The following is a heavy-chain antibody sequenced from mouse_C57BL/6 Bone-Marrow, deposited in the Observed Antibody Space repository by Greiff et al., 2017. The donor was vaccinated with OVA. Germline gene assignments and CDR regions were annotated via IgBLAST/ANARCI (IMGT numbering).Heavy chain of an antibody. CDR3: ARGGSSGIYAMDY. CDR2: INPNNGGT. V-gene: IGHV1-18*01. J-gene: IGHJ4*01. D-gene: IGHD1-3*01. Sequence: EVKLMESGPELVKPGASVKIPCKASGYTFTDYNMDWVKQSHGKSLEWIGDINPNNGGTIYNQKFKGKATLTVDKSSSTAYMELRSLTSEDTAVYYCARGGSSGIYAMDYWGQGTSVTVSS. CDR1: GYTFTDYN.